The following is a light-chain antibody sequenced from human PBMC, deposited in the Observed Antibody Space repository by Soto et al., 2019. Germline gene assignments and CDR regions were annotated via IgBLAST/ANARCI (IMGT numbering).Light chain of an antibody. CDR3: GSYTSSDTMI. J-gene: IGLJ2*01. Sequence: QSALTQPASVSGSPGQSITISCTGTSSDIGRYNYVSWYQHSPGKAPKLIIYDVSDRPSGVSNRFSGSKSGTTASLTISGLQAEDEADYYCGSYTSSDTMIFSGGTKLTVL. V-gene: IGLV2-14*03. CDR2: DVS. CDR1: SSDIGRYNY.